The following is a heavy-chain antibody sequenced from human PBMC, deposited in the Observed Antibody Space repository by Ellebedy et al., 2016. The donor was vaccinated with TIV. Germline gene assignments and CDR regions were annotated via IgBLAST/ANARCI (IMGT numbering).Heavy chain of an antibody. CDR1: GASISDFY. V-gene: IGHV4-59*12. J-gene: IGHJ5*02. CDR2: IHYTGTT. D-gene: IGHD4-17*01. Sequence: SETLSLTXSVSGASISDFYWAWIRQPPGKRLEWIAYIHYTGTTNSNPSLKSRITISLDTSKSEFSLKLRSVTPADTAIYYCAKFSTVTGSADHWGQGTLVTVSS. CDR3: AKFSTVTGSADH.